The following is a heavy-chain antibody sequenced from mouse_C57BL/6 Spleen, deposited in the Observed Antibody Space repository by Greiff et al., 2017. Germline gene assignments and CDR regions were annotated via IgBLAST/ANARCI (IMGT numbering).Heavy chain of an antibody. CDR3: ARYGNHWYFDV. Sequence: QVTLKVSGPGILQSSQTLSLTCSFSGFSLSTSGMGVSWIRQPSGKGLEWLAHIYWDDDKRYNPSLKCRLTISTDTSRNQVFLKLTSVDSADTATYCCARYGNHWYFDVWGTGTTVTVSS. CDR1: GFSLSTSGMG. J-gene: IGHJ1*03. D-gene: IGHD2-1*01. CDR2: IYWDDDK. V-gene: IGHV8-12*01.